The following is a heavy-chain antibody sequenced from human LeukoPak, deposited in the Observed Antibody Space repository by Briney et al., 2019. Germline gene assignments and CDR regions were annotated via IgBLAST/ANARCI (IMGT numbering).Heavy chain of an antibody. J-gene: IGHJ2*01. V-gene: IGHV3-30*18. Sequence: PGGSLRLSCAASGFTFSTYGMHWVRQAPGKGLEWVAVISYDGSNKYYADSVKGRFAISRDNSKNTLYLQMNSLRPEGTAVYYCAKGRIAMVRGVIKVVGYFDLWGRGTLVTVSS. CDR3: AKGRIAMVRGVIKVVGYFDL. CDR2: ISYDGSNK. CDR1: GFTFSTYG. D-gene: IGHD3-10*01.